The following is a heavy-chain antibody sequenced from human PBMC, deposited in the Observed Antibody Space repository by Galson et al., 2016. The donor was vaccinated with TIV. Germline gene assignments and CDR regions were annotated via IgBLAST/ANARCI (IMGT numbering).Heavy chain of an antibody. D-gene: IGHD2-21*01. V-gene: IGHV1-69*04. J-gene: IGHJ4*02. Sequence: SVKVSCKASGGTFSNYAIRWVRQAPGQGLEWMGRIIPIIGMTNYAQKFQGRLTITADTSTSTAYMDMSSMNNADTAVYYCANLVVIDTTFDYWGQGTLVTVSS. CDR1: GGTFSNYA. CDR2: IIPIIGMT. CDR3: ANLVVIDTTFDY.